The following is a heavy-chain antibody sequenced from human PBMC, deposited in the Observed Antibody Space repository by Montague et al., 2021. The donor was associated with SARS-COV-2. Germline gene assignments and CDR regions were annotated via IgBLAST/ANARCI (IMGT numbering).Heavy chain of an antibody. CDR1: GGSISSSSDY. J-gene: IGHJ4*02. Sequence: TLSLTCTVSGGSISSSSDYWNWSRQPAGKGLEWRGRIETSGSTNHNPSLKSRVTISVDTSKNQFSLKLSSVTAADTAVEYCARQSLHLTGYYPDYFDYWGQGTLVTVSS. CDR2: IETSGST. V-gene: IGHV4-61*02. CDR3: ARQSLHLTGYYPDYFDY. D-gene: IGHD3-9*01.